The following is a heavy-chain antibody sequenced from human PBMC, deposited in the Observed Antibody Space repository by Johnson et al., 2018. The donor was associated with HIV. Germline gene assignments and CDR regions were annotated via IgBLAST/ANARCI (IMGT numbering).Heavy chain of an antibody. V-gene: IGHV3-20*04. CDR1: GFTFDDYG. CDR2: INWNGGST. D-gene: IGHD6-6*01. J-gene: IGHJ3*01. CDR3: ARDLTNEYSSSSPV. Sequence: VQLVESGGGVVRPGGSLRLSCAASGFTFDDYGMSWVRQAPGKGLEWVYGINWNGGSTGYADSVKGRFTISRDNAKNSLYLQMNSLRAEDTAIYFCARDLTNEYSSSSPVWGQGTMVTVSS.